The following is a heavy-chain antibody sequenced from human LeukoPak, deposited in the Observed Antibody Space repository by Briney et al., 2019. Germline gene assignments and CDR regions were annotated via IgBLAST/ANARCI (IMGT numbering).Heavy chain of an antibody. Sequence: GRSLRLSCAASGFTFDDYAMHWVRQAPGKGLEWVSGISWNSGSIGYADSVKGRFTISRDNAKNSLYLQMNSLRAEDTAVYYCARDREGASDYWGQGTLVTVSS. J-gene: IGHJ4*02. D-gene: IGHD1-26*01. V-gene: IGHV3-9*01. CDR3: ARDREGASDY. CDR2: ISWNSGSI. CDR1: GFTFDDYA.